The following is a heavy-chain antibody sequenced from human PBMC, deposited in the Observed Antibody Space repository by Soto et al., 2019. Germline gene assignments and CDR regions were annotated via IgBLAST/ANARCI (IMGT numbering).Heavy chain of an antibody. CDR2: IYHSGNT. D-gene: IGHD3-3*01. V-gene: IGHV4-39*01. J-gene: IGHJ3*02. Sequence: SETLSLTCILSGGSISGRSYYWGWIRQPTGKGLEWIGTIYHSGNTYYNPSLKSRVTISVDTSKIQFSLKLNSVTAADTAVYYCARLSNSGYNIIYEDFDIWGQGTMVTVSS. CDR1: GGSISGRSYY. CDR3: ARLSNSGYNIIYEDFDI.